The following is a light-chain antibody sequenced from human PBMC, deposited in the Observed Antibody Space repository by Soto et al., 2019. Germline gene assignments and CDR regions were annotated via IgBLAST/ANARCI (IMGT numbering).Light chain of an antibody. CDR1: QGISNY. V-gene: IGKV1-27*01. CDR3: QKYDNAPLT. J-gene: IGKJ4*01. CDR2: AAS. Sequence: DIQRTQSPSSLPASVGVRVTITCRASQGISNYLAWYQQNPGKVPKLLIYAASTLQSGVPSRFSGSGSGTDFTLTINSLQPEDVATYYCQKYDNAPLTFGGGTKVDIK.